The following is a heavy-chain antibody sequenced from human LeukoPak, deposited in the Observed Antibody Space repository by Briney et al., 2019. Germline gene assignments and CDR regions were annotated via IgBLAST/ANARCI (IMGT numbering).Heavy chain of an antibody. Sequence: GGSLRLSCTAPGSSLSGAWMSWVRQPPGKGLEWVGRIKSKVHGETVDYAEPVKGRFTMSRDDSTSTVYLQMDSLRIEDTATYYCATDDSLKWGQGTLVTVSS. CDR2: IKSKVHGETV. CDR3: ATDDSLK. CDR1: GSSLSGAW. J-gene: IGHJ4*02. V-gene: IGHV3-15*01. D-gene: IGHD2-15*01.